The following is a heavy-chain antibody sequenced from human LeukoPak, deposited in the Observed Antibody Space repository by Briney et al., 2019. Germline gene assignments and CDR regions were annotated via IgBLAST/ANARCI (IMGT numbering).Heavy chain of an antibody. V-gene: IGHV3-23*01. CDR2: ISGSGGST. D-gene: IGHD3-9*01. CDR3: AKDRAILGYDILTGFDY. J-gene: IGHJ4*02. CDR1: GFTFSSYA. Sequence: PGASLRLSCAASGFTFSSYAMSWVRQAPGKGLERVSAISGSGGSTYYADSVKGRFTISRDNSKNTLYLQMNSLRAEDTAVYYCAKDRAILGYDILTGFDYWGQGTLVTVSS.